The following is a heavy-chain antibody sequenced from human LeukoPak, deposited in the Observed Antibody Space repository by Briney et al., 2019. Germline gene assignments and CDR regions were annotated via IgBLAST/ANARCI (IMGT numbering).Heavy chain of an antibody. D-gene: IGHD3-22*01. V-gene: IGHV3-33*06. CDR1: GFTFSSYG. CDR2: IWYDGINK. CDR3: AKDLGPADYDSSGNDAFDI. J-gene: IGHJ3*02. Sequence: GGSLRLSCAASGFTFSSYGMHWVRQAPGKGLEWVAVIWYDGINKYYADSVKGRFTISRDNSKNTLYLQMNSLRAEDTAVYYCAKDLGPADYDSSGNDAFDIWGQGTMVTVSS.